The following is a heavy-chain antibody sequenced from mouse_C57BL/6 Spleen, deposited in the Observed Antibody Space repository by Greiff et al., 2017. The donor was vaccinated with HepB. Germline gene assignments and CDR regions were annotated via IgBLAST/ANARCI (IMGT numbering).Heavy chain of an antibody. J-gene: IGHJ1*03. D-gene: IGHD2-5*01. CDR2: ISYDGSN. CDR3: ARGGYSNFLDV. V-gene: IGHV3-6*01. Sequence: EVQLVESGPGLVKPSQSLSLTCSVTGYSITSGYYWNWIRQFPGNKLEWMGYISYDGSNNYNPSLKNRISITRDTSKNQFFLKLNSVTTEDTATYYCARGGYSNFLDVWGTGTTVTVSS. CDR1: GYSITSGYY.